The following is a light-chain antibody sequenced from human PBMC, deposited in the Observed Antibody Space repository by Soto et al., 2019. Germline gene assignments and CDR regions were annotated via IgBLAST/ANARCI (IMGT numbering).Light chain of an antibody. J-gene: IGLJ1*01. CDR3: SSYTSSSTLDV. Sequence: QSALHQPASVSVSPGQSITISCTGTSSDVVGYNYVSWYQQHPGKAPKPMIYEVSNRPSGVSNRFSGSKSGNTASLTISGLQAEDEADYYCSSYTSSSTLDVFGTGTKVTAL. V-gene: IGLV2-14*01. CDR1: SSDVVGYNY. CDR2: EVS.